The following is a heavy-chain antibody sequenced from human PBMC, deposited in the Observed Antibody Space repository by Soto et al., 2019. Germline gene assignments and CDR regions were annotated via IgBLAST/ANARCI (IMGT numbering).Heavy chain of an antibody. D-gene: IGHD5-18*01. CDR2: IFYSGST. J-gene: IGHJ6*01. CDR1: GGSISSSSYY. V-gene: IGHV4-39*01. CDR3: ACIFSGGYSYGFYCYVMDV. Sequence: PSETLSLTCSVSGGSISSSSYYWGWIRXPPGKGLEWIGSIFYSGSTYYNPSLKSRVTISVDTSKNQFSLKLTSVTAADTAVYYCACIFSGGYSYGFYCYVMDVWGQGTTDTVSS.